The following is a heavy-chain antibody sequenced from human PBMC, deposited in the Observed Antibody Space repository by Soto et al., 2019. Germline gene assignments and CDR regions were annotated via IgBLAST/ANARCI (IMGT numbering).Heavy chain of an antibody. CDR3: AREGYGWDY. CDR2: ISYDGSNK. CDR1: GFTFSSYA. V-gene: IGHV3-30-3*01. J-gene: IGHJ4*02. D-gene: IGHD5-18*01. Sequence: QVQLVESGGGVVQPGRSLRLSCAASGFTFSSYAMHWVRQAPGKGLEWVAVISYDGSNKYYADSVKGRFTISRDNSKNTLYLQMNSLRAEDTAVYYGAREGYGWDYWGQGTLVTVSS.